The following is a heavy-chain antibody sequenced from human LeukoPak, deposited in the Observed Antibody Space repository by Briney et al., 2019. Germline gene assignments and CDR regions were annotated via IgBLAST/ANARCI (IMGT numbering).Heavy chain of an antibody. J-gene: IGHJ4*02. CDR1: GFTFTRYS. CDR2: ISGGGGST. Sequence: GGSLRLSCAASGFTFTRYSMNWVRQAPGKGLEWVSTISGGGGSTYYADSVKGRFTISRDNSKNTLYLQVNSLRAEDTAVYYCAKGGKWDVTPFDYWGQGTLVTVSS. CDR3: AKGGKWDVTPFDY. V-gene: IGHV3-23*01. D-gene: IGHD1-26*01.